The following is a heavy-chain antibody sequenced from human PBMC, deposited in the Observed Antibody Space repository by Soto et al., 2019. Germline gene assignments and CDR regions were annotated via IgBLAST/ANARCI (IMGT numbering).Heavy chain of an antibody. CDR2: IIPIFGTA. CDR1: GGTFSSYA. D-gene: IGHD3-22*01. Sequence: SVKVSCKASGGTFSSYAISWVRQAPGQGLEWMGGIIPIFGTANYAQKFQGRVTITADESTSTAYMELSSLRSEDTAVYYCARGRGPYYYDSSGYIDYWGQGTMVTVSS. J-gene: IGHJ4*02. V-gene: IGHV1-69*13. CDR3: ARGRGPYYYDSSGYIDY.